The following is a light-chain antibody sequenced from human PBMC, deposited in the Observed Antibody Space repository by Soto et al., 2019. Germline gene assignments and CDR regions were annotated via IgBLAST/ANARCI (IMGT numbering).Light chain of an antibody. V-gene: IGKV3-15*01. CDR1: QSVSSK. Sequence: EIVMTQSPATLSVSPGDRATLSCRASQSVSSKLAWYQQKPGQAPRLLIHGASTRATGIPARFSGSGSGIEFTLTISSLQSEDFAVYFCQQYNEWPITFGQGTRLEIK. CDR3: QQYNEWPIT. J-gene: IGKJ5*01. CDR2: GAS.